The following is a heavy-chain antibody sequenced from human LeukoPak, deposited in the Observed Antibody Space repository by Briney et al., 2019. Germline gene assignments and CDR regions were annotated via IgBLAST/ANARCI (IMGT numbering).Heavy chain of an antibody. V-gene: IGHV1-24*01. CDR1: GYTLTELS. J-gene: IGHJ3*02. Sequence: GASVKVSCKVSGYTLTELSMHWVRQAPGKGLEWMGGFDPEDGETIYAQKFQGRVTMTEDTSTDTAYMELSSLRSEDTAVYYCATALSKRVALDAFDIWGQGTMVTVSS. CDR3: ATALSKRVALDAFDI. D-gene: IGHD3-16*02. CDR2: FDPEDGET.